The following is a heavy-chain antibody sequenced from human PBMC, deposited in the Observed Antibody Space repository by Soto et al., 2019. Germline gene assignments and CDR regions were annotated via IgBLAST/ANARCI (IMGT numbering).Heavy chain of an antibody. CDR3: ATVDISTWIDGMDV. D-gene: IGHD6-13*01. CDR2: TFPMFGKA. V-gene: IGHV1-69*06. J-gene: IGHJ6*02. Sequence: QVQLVQSGAEVQKPGSSVKVSCKASGGTFSSYAISWVRQAPGQGLEWMGGTFPMFGKANYAQKFQGRVTISADKSTSTAYMELSSLTSEDTAVYYCATVDISTWIDGMDVWGQGTTVTVSS. CDR1: GGTFSSYA.